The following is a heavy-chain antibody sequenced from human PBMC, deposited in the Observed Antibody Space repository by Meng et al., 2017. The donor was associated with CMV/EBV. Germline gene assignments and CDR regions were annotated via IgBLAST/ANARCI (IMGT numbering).Heavy chain of an antibody. Sequence: SCKASGGTYSRYAISWVRQAPGQGLEWMGGIIPIFGTANYAQKFQGRVTITTDESTSTAYMELSSLRSEDTAVYYCARDFWSGYYDYWGQGTLVTVSS. D-gene: IGHD3-3*01. CDR3: ARDFWSGYYDY. V-gene: IGHV1-69*05. CDR1: GGTYSRYA. J-gene: IGHJ4*02. CDR2: IIPIFGTA.